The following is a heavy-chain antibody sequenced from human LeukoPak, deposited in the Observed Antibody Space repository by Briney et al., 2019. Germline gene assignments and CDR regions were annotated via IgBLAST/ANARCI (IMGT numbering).Heavy chain of an antibody. CDR3: ARYRRDYGDYEFMDY. V-gene: IGHV5-10-1*01. J-gene: IGHJ4*02. Sequence: GESLKISCKGSGYSFTSYWISWVRQMPGKGLEWMGRIDPSDSYTNYSPSFQGHVTISADKSISTAYLQWSSLKASDTAMYYCARYRRDYGDYEFMDYWGQGTLVTVSS. CDR1: GYSFTSYW. CDR2: IDPSDSYT. D-gene: IGHD4-17*01.